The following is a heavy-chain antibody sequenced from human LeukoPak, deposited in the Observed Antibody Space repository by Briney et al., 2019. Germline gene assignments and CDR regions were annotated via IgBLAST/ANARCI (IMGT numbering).Heavy chain of an antibody. CDR2: INHSGST. Sequence: SETLSLTCAVYGGSFSGYYWSWIRQPPGKGLEWIGEINHSGSTNYNPSLKSRVTISVDTSKNQFSLKLSSVTAADTAVYYCARGRRDYDILTGYYWGAFDIWGQGTMVTVSS. V-gene: IGHV4-34*01. CDR1: GGSFSGYY. D-gene: IGHD3-9*01. CDR3: ARGRRDYDILTGYYWGAFDI. J-gene: IGHJ3*02.